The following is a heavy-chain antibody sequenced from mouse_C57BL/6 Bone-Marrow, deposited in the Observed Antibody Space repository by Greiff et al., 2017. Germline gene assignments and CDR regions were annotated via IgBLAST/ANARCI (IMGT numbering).Heavy chain of an antibody. V-gene: IGHV5-9*01. D-gene: IGHD1-1*01. J-gene: IGHJ1*03. CDR1: GFTFSSYT. Sequence: EVKLQESGGGLVKPGGSLKLSCAASGFTFSSYTMSWVRQTPEKRLQWVAAISGGGGNTYSPDSVKGRFTISRDNDKNILYLQMSSLRSEDTALYYCSRQVTTVLATKYFDVWGTGTTVTVSS. CDR3: SRQVTTVLATKYFDV. CDR2: ISGGGGNT.